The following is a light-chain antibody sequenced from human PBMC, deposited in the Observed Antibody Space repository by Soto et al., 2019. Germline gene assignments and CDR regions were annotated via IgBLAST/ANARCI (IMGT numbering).Light chain of an antibody. CDR2: DAS. J-gene: IGKJ5*01. V-gene: IGKV3D-20*01. Sequence: EIVLSQSPATLSLSPGEGATLSCGASESVYSSYVAWYQQKPGLAPRLLIYDASNRATGIPDRFSGSGSGTDYILTINRLEPEDFAVYYCQQYGNAPITFGHGTRLEI. CDR1: ESVYSSY. CDR3: QQYGNAPIT.